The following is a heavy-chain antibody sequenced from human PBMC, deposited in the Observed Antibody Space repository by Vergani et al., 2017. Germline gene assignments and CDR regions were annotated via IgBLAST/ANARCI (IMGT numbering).Heavy chain of an antibody. CDR2: ISSSSSYI. V-gene: IGHV3-21*01. CDR3: ARDPGYYYDSSGYYPLAYYYYGMDV. J-gene: IGHJ6*02. CDR1: GFTFSSYS. D-gene: IGHD3-22*01. Sequence: EVQLVESGGGLVKPGGSLRLSCAASGFTFSSYSMNWVRQAPGKGLEWVSSISSSSSYIYYEDSVKGRFTISRDNAKNSLYLQMNSLRAEDTAVYYCARDPGYYYDSSGYYPLAYYYYGMDVWGQGTTVTVSS.